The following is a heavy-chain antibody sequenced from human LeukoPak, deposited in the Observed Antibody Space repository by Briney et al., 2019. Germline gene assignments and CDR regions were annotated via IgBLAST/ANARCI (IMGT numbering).Heavy chain of an antibody. V-gene: IGHV3-49*04. CDR2: IRSKAYGGTT. D-gene: IGHD4-17*01. J-gene: IGHJ4*02. CDR3: ARFDYADYLAFDY. Sequence: PGGSLRLSCTSSGFTFGDYAVSWVRQAPGKGLEWVGFIRSKAYGGTTENAASVKGRFTISRDNAKNSLYLQMNSLRAEDTAVYYCARFDYADYLAFDYWGQGTLVTVSS. CDR1: GFTFGDYA.